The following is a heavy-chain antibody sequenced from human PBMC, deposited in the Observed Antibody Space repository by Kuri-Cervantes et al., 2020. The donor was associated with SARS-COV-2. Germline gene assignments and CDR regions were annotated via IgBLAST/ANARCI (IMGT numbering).Heavy chain of an antibody. Sequence: GESLKISCAASGFTFSSYAMSCVRQAPGKGLEWVANIKQDGSEKYYVDSVKGRFTISRDNAKNSLYLQMNSLRAEDTAVYYCAREAFGYCSGGSCYSHYWGQGTLVTVSS. CDR1: GFTFSSYA. CDR2: IKQDGSEK. D-gene: IGHD2-15*01. J-gene: IGHJ4*02. V-gene: IGHV3-7*01. CDR3: AREAFGYCSGGSCYSHY.